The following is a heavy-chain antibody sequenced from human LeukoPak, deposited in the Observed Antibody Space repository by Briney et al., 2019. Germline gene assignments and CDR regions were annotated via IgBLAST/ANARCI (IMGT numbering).Heavy chain of an antibody. Sequence: SETLSLTCVVSSGSISTSNWWSWVRQPPGKGLEWIGEIFQSGDTNYNPSLKSRVTMSVDRSRNQFSLKLSSVTAADTAVYYCARNSWYRLGFDYWGQGSLVSVSS. CDR2: IFQSGDT. D-gene: IGHD2/OR15-2a*01. CDR1: SGSISTSNW. CDR3: ARNSWYRLGFDY. J-gene: IGHJ4*02. V-gene: IGHV4-4*02.